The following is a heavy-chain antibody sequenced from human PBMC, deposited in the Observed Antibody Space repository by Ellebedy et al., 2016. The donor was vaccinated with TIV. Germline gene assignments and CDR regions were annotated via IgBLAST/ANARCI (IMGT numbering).Heavy chain of an antibody. V-gene: IGHV3-23*01. CDR2: ISGSGGST. CDR1: GFTFSSYT. Sequence: GESLKISCAASGFTFSSYTINLVRQAPGKGLEWVSAISGSGGSTYYADSVKGRFTISRDNSKNTLYRQMNSRRAEDTPVFYCAKPFLMVYAPFDYWGQGTLVTVSS. CDR3: AKPFLMVYAPFDY. J-gene: IGHJ4*02. D-gene: IGHD2-8*01.